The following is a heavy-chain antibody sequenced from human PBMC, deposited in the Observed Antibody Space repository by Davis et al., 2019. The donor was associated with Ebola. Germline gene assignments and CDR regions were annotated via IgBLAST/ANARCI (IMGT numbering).Heavy chain of an antibody. CDR1: ANTFTTHY. D-gene: IGHD6-13*01. V-gene: IGHV1-46*04. Sequence: ASVKVSCKDPANTFTTHYVHWVRQTPGLGLECMALIDPSGTTTNYTQKLQGRLIVTKDTSTGVVYMELTGLRSEDTAIYFCVIAAGDQHFDSWGQGTPLSVSS. J-gene: IGHJ4*02. CDR2: IDPSGTTT. CDR3: VIAAGDQHFDS.